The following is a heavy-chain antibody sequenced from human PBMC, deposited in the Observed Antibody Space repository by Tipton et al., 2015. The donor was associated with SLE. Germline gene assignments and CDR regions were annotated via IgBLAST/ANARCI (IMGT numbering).Heavy chain of an antibody. CDR2: IYYVGST. J-gene: IGHJ2*01. V-gene: IGHV4-59*01. CDR3: ARRGYNYWYFDL. Sequence: TLSLTCTVSGDSISTYYWNWIRQSPGKGLEWIGNIYYVGSTNYNPSFKGRVTISVATSKNQFSLKLRSVTAADTAVHYCARRGYNYWYFDLWGRGALVTVSS. CDR1: GDSISTYY. D-gene: IGHD5-24*01.